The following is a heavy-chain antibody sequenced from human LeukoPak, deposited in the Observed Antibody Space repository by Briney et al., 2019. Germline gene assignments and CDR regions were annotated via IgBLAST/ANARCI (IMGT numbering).Heavy chain of an antibody. D-gene: IGHD6-13*01. Sequence: PSGTLSLTCTVSGGSISSYYWSWIRQPAGKGLEWIGRIDTSGNTNYKPSLKSRVTMSVDASKKQFSLKLSSVTAADTAVYYCARVSSSWYQDWYFDLWGRGTLVTVSS. J-gene: IGHJ2*01. CDR3: ARVSSSWYQDWYFDL. CDR2: IDTSGNT. CDR1: GGSISSYY. V-gene: IGHV4-4*07.